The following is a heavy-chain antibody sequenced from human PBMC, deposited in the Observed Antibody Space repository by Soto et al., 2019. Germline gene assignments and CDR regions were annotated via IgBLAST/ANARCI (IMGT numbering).Heavy chain of an antibody. Sequence: ASVKVSCKASGYTFTSYYMHWVRQAPGQGLEWMGIINPSGGSTSYAQKFQGRVTMTRDTSTSTVYMEPSSLRSEDTAVYYCARQPRILTGYSGHFDYWGQGTLVTVSS. CDR3: ARQPRILTGYSGHFDY. J-gene: IGHJ4*02. CDR2: INPSGGST. V-gene: IGHV1-46*01. CDR1: GYTFTSYY. D-gene: IGHD3-9*01.